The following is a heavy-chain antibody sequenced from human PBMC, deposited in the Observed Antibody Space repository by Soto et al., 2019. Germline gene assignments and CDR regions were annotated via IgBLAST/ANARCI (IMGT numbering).Heavy chain of an antibody. CDR2: IIPIFGTA. Sequence: SVKVSCKASGGTFSSYAISWVRQAPGQGLEWMGGIIPIFGTANYAQKFQGRVTITADESTSTAYMELSSLRSEDTAVYYCARGACSSTSCYTLDYYYYGMDVWGQGTTVTVSS. CDR1: GGTFSSYA. V-gene: IGHV1-69*13. D-gene: IGHD2-2*02. CDR3: ARGACSSTSCYTLDYYYYGMDV. J-gene: IGHJ6*02.